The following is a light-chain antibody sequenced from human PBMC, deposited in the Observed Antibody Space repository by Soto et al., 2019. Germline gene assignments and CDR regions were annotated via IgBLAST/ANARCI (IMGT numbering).Light chain of an antibody. Sequence: EIVMTQSPATLSVSPGERATLSCRASQSVSSSYLAWYQLKPGQAPRLLIYGASSRAIGIPDRFSGSGSGPDFTLTICRLDPEDFAVYFCQQYGSSPRTCGQGTKVDIK. CDR3: QQYGSSPRT. CDR2: GAS. V-gene: IGKV3-20*01. J-gene: IGKJ1*01. CDR1: QSVSSSY.